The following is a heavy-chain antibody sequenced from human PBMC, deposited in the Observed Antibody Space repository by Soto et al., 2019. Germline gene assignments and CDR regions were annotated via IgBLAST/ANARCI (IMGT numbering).Heavy chain of an antibody. CDR2: ITHSGGI. Sequence: QVQLQQWGAGLLKPSATLSLTCAVHGGSFSGYYWSWIRQSPGKGLEWVGEITHSGGITYNMSLRSRVTFSVDTSREQFALKVNSVTAADTAVYYCARGRELVWFGEETFGVDVWGQGTTVTVSS. V-gene: IGHV4-34*02. CDR1: GGSFSGYY. CDR3: ARGRELVWFGEETFGVDV. J-gene: IGHJ6*02. D-gene: IGHD3-10*01.